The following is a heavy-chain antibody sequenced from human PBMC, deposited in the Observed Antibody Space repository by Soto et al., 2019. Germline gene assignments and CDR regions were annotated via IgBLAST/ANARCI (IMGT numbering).Heavy chain of an antibody. Sequence: SETLSLTCTVSGGSISSYYWSWIRQPAGKGLEWIGRIYTSGSSNYNPSLKSRVTMSVDTSKNQFSLKLSSVTAADTAVYYCARELSYYYDSSGYASAYYFDYWGQGTLVTVSS. CDR1: GGSISSYY. V-gene: IGHV4-4*07. D-gene: IGHD3-22*01. J-gene: IGHJ4*02. CDR2: IYTSGSS. CDR3: ARELSYYYDSSGYASAYYFDY.